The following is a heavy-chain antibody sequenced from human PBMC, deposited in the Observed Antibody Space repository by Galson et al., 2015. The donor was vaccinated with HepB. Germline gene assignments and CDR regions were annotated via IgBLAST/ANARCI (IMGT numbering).Heavy chain of an antibody. J-gene: IGHJ6*03. Sequence: SLRLSCAASGFTFSSYAMSWVRQAPGKGLEWVSAISGSGGSTYYADSVKGRFTISRDNSKNTLYLQMNSLRAEDTAVYYCAKVHCSSTSCPWDYYYYMDVWGKGTTVTVSS. V-gene: IGHV3-23*01. CDR1: GFTFSSYA. CDR3: AKVHCSSTSCPWDYYYYMDV. CDR2: ISGSGGST. D-gene: IGHD2-2*01.